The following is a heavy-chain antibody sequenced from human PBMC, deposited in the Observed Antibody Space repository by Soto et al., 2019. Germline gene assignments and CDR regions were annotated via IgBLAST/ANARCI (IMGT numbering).Heavy chain of an antibody. CDR1: GYTFTSYA. J-gene: IGHJ5*02. CDR2: INAGNGNT. V-gene: IGHV1-3*01. CDR3: ARVYCSGGSCSLNP. Sequence: ASVKVSCKASGYTFTSYAMHWVRQAPGQRLEWMGWINAGNGNTKYSQKFQGRVTITRDTSASTAYMELSSLRSEDTAVYYCARVYCSGGSCSLNPWGQGTLVTSPQ. D-gene: IGHD2-15*01.